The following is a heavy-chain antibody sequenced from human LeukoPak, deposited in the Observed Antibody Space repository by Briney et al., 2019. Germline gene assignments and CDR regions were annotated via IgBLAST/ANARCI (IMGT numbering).Heavy chain of an antibody. CDR2: IKQDGSEK. D-gene: IGHD4-17*01. CDR3: ARDGNYGDYGFDY. V-gene: IGHV3-7*01. Sequence: PGGSLRLSCAASGFTFSSYWMSWVRQAPGKGLEWVANIKQDGSEKYYVDSVKGRFTISRDNAKNSLYLQMNSLRAEDTAVYYCARDGNYGDYGFDYWGQGTLVTVSS. CDR1: GFTFSSYW. J-gene: IGHJ4*02.